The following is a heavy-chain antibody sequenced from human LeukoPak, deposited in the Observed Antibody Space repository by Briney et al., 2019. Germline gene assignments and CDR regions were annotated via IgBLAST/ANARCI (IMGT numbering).Heavy chain of an antibody. CDR3: ARGGQGSYPYRPPGY. CDR2: ITHEGST. Sequence: SETLSLTCAVYGGSFSGYYWTWIRQPPGKGLEWIGEITHEGSTNYNPSLKSRVTISVDTSKNQFSLKLSSVTAADTAVYYCARGGQGSYPYRPPGYWGQGTLDTVSS. J-gene: IGHJ4*02. D-gene: IGHD1-26*01. CDR1: GGSFSGYY. V-gene: IGHV4-34*01.